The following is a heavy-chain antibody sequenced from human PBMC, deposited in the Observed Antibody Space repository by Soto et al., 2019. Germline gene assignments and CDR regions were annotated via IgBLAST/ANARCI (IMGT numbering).Heavy chain of an antibody. Sequence: QVQLQQWGAGLLKPSETLSLTCAVYGGSFSGYYWSWIRQPPGKGLEWIGEINHSGSTNYNPSLKSRVTISVDTSKNQFSLKLSSVTAADTAVYYCARRGSYDFWSGYYTAGDWFDPWGQGTLVTVSS. V-gene: IGHV4-34*01. D-gene: IGHD3-3*01. CDR3: ARRGSYDFWSGYYTAGDWFDP. CDR1: GGSFSGYY. CDR2: INHSGST. J-gene: IGHJ5*02.